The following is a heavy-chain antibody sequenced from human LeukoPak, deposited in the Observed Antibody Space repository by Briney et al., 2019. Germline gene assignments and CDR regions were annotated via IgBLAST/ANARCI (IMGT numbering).Heavy chain of an antibody. J-gene: IGHJ4*02. V-gene: IGHV3-48*03. D-gene: IGHD3-3*02. CDR3: ARGKQYWSGYYTGELTPTYYFDY. CDR2: ISSSGSTI. CDR1: GFTFSSYE. Sequence: GGSLRLSCAASGFTFSSYEMNWVRQAPGKGLEWVSYISSSGSTIYYADSVKGRFTISRDNAKNSLYLQMNSLRAEDTAVYYCARGKQYWSGYYTGELTPTYYFDYWGQGTLVTDSS.